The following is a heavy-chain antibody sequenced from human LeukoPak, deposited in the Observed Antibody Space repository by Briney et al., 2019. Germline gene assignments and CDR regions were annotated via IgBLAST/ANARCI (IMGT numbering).Heavy chain of an antibody. CDR2: INPSSGVT. J-gene: IGHJ4*02. Sequence: ASVKVSCKASGYTFTGYYMHWVRQAPGQGREWMGWINPSSGVTNYAQDFQGRVTMTRDTSISTAYMELSRLRSDDTAVYYCARDLTRIAVAGTGNYWGQGTLVTVSS. V-gene: IGHV1-2*02. D-gene: IGHD6-19*01. CDR3: ARDLTRIAVAGTGNY. CDR1: GYTFTGYY.